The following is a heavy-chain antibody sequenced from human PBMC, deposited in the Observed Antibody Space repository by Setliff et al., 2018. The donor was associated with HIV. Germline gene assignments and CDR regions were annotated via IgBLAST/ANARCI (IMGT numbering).Heavy chain of an antibody. D-gene: IGHD3-22*01. J-gene: IGHJ3*02. CDR1: GYMFIAYG. Sequence: ASVKVSCKTSGYMFIAYGMSWVRQAPGQGLEWMGIINPSGGSTSYAQKFQGRLTMTRDTSRSTVYMELSSLRSEDTAMYYCARCYYDSSGPTDAFDIWGQGTVVTVSS. CDR2: INPSGGST. V-gene: IGHV1-46*01. CDR3: ARCYYDSSGPTDAFDI.